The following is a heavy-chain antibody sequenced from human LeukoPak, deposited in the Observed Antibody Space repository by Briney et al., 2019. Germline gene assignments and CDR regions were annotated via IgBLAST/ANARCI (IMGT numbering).Heavy chain of an antibody. CDR3: ARRYGTTHHRYFDL. J-gene: IGHJ2*01. CDR1: GGSISSGGYY. V-gene: IGHV4-39*07. D-gene: IGHD4-11*01. Sequence: ASETLSLTCTVSGGSISSGGYYWSWIRQPPEKGLEWIGEINHSGSTNYNPSLKSRVSISVDTSKNQFSLKLRSVTAADTAVYYCARRYGTTHHRYFDLWAVAPWSLSPQ. CDR2: INHSGST.